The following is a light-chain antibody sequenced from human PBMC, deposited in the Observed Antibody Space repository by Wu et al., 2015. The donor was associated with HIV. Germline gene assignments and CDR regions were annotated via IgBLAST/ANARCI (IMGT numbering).Light chain of an antibody. CDR3: QQYGSSPLT. CDR1: QSVSITY. Sequence: EIVLTQSPGTLSLSPGERATLSCRASQSVSITYLAWYQQKPGQAPRLLIYGTSTRATGVPDRFSGSGSGTDFSLTISRLEPEDSAVYYCQQYGSSPLTFGGGTKVEI. CDR2: GTS. V-gene: IGKV3-20*01. J-gene: IGKJ4*01.